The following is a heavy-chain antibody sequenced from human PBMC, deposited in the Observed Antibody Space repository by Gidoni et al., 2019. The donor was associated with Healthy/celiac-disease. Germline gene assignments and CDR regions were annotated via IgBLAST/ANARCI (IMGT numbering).Heavy chain of an antibody. V-gene: IGHV1-69-2*01. D-gene: IGHD1-26*01. CDR1: GYTFTDYY. CDR2: VDPEDGAT. J-gene: IGHJ6*02. Sequence: EVQLVQSGAAVKKPGATVKSSCKVSGYTFTDYYMHWVQQAPGTGLEWMGLVDPEDGATIYAEKFQGRVTISADTSTDTAYMELSSLRSEDTAVYYCATVSGGSYRIIYYYYGMYVWGQGTTVTVSS. CDR3: ATVSGGSYRIIYYYYGMYV.